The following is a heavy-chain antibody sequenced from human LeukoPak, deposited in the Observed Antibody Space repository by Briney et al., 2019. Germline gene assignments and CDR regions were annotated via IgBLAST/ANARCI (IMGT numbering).Heavy chain of an antibody. D-gene: IGHD3-10*01. Sequence: GESLKISCKGSGYNFTSYWIAWVRQMPGRSLEWMGIFNPYDSTTKYSPSLQGQVTISADKSISTAYLQWSSLKASDTAMYYCARLVGSGMRYMDVWGKGSTVIISS. CDR2: FNPYDSTT. V-gene: IGHV5-51*01. CDR1: GYNFTSYW. J-gene: IGHJ6*03. CDR3: ARLVGSGMRYMDV.